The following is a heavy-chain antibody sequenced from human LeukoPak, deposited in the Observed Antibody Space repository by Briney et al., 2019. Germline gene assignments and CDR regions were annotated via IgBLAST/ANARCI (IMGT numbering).Heavy chain of an antibody. Sequence: ASVKVSCKASGYTFTNYAMNWVRQAPGQGLEWMGWINPNSGGTNYAQKFQGRVTMTRDTSISTAYMELSRLRSDDTAVYYCARGGPFGVPAARYNWFDPWGQGTLVTVSS. D-gene: IGHD2-2*01. CDR2: INPNSGGT. CDR3: ARGGPFGVPAARYNWFDP. CDR1: GYTFTNYA. V-gene: IGHV1-2*02. J-gene: IGHJ5*02.